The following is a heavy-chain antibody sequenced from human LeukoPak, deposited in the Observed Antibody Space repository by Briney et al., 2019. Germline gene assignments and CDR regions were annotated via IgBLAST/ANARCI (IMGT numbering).Heavy chain of an antibody. D-gene: IGHD4-17*01. V-gene: IGHV3-23*01. CDR3: AKPYGDYYYYGMDV. Sequence: PGGSLRLSCAASGFTFSSYAMSWVRQAPGKGLEWVSAISGSGGSTYYADPVKGRFTISRDNSKNTLYLQMNSLRAEDTAVYYCAKPYGDYYYYGMDVWGQGTTVTVSS. CDR2: ISGSGGST. CDR1: GFTFSSYA. J-gene: IGHJ6*02.